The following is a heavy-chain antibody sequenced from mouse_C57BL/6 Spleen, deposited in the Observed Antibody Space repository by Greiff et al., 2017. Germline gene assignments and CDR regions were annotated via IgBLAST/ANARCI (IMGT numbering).Heavy chain of an antibody. D-gene: IGHD4-1*02. J-gene: IGHJ4*01. CDR3: ARSPNWYYYAMDY. V-gene: IGHV1-53*01. Sequence: QVQLQQPGTELVKPGASVKLSCKASGYTFTSYWMHWVKQRPGQGLEWIGNINPSNGGTNYNEKFKSKATLTADKSSSTAYMQLSSLTSEDSAVYYCARSPNWYYYAMDYWGQGTSVTVAS. CDR2: INPSNGGT. CDR1: GYTFTSYW.